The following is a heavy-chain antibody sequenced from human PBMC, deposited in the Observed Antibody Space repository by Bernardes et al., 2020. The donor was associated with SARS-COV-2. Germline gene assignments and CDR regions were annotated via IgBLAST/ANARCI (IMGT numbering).Heavy chain of an antibody. CDR3: ARAVRRITIFGVVTYFDY. J-gene: IGHJ4*02. D-gene: IGHD3-3*01. V-gene: IGHV1-18*04. Sequence: SVKVSCKASGYTFTSYGISWVRQAPGQGLEWMGWISAYNGNTNYAQKLQGRVTMTTDTSTSTAYMELRSLRSDDTAVYYCARAVRRITIFGVVTYFDYWGQGTLVTVSS. CDR1: GYTFTSYG. CDR2: ISAYNGNT.